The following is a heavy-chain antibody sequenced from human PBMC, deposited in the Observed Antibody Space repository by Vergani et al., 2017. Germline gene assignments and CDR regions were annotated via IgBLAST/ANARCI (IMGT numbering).Heavy chain of an antibody. J-gene: IGHJ6*03. Sequence: QITLKESGPTLVKPTQTLTLTCTFSGFSLNTRGVSVAWIRQPPGKALDWLALIYWNDDQHYSPSLNNSVTITKDTSKNQVVLTMTNMDYVDTGTYYCVYRKTECGATGCFYPFYYYCYMDVWGKGTMVTVSS. CDR3: VYRKTECGATGCFYPFYYYCYMDV. CDR1: GFSLNTRGVS. CDR2: IYWNDDQ. D-gene: IGHD1-26*01. V-gene: IGHV2-5*04.